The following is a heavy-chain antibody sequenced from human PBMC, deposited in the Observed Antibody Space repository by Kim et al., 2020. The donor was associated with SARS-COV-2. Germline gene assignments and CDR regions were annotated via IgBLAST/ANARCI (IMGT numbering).Heavy chain of an antibody. J-gene: IGHJ4*02. V-gene: IGHV4-34*04. Sequence: LKGRATISLDTSKNQVSLKLSSVTAADTAVYYCARPTYDFWSGYQSYFDYWGQGTLVTVSS. D-gene: IGHD3-3*01. CDR3: ARPTYDFWSGYQSYFDY.